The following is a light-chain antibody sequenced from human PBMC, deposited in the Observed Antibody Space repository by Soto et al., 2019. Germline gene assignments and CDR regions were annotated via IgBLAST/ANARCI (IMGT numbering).Light chain of an antibody. CDR2: GAS. CDR1: QSVSSN. V-gene: IGKV3-15*01. CDR3: QQYNNWPYT. J-gene: IGKJ2*01. Sequence: EILMTQSPYTLSASPGERATISCRASQSVSSNLAWYQQKPGQAPRLLIFGASTRATGIPARFSGSGSGTEFTLTISSLQSEDFAVYHCQQYNNWPYTFGQGTTLEIK.